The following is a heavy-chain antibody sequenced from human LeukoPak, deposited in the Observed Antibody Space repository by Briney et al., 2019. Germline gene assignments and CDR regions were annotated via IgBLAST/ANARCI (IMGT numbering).Heavy chain of an antibody. Sequence: SQTLSLTCTVSGGSISSYYWSWVRQPPGKGLEWIGDNYTSGSTTYNPSLKSRVTISVDTPQNHFSLKISTVDAADTAVYFCVSSDCSSARCYYHHYYYYTDGWGKGSTVTLSS. CDR1: GGSISSYY. V-gene: IGHV4-4*09. CDR2: NYTSGST. J-gene: IGHJ6*03. D-gene: IGHD2-2*01. CDR3: VSSDCSSARCYYHHYYYYTDG.